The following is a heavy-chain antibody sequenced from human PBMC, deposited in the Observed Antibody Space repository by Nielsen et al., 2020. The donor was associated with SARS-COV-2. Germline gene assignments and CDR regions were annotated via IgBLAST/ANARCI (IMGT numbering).Heavy chain of an antibody. Sequence: WIRQSPSRGLEWLGRTYYRSKWYNDYAVSVKSRITINPDTSKNQFSLHLNSVTPEDTAVYYCARARGAYGDYYYYYYTDVWSKGTTVTVSS. J-gene: IGHJ6*03. D-gene: IGHD4-17*01. CDR2: TYYRSKWYN. CDR3: ARARGAYGDYYYYYYTDV. V-gene: IGHV6-1*01.